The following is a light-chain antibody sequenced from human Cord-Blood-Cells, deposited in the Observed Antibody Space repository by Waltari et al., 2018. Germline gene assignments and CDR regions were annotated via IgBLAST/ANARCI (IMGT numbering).Light chain of an antibody. CDR2: SNN. CDR3: AAWDDSLNGWV. CDR1: SSTIGTTT. J-gene: IGLJ3*02. Sequence: QSVLTQPPSASGTPGPRVTISCSGSSSTIGTTTVNWYQQLPGTAPKLLIYSNNQRPSGVPDRFSGSKSGTSASLAISGLQSEDEADYYCAAWDDSLNGWVFGGGTKLTVL. V-gene: IGLV1-44*01.